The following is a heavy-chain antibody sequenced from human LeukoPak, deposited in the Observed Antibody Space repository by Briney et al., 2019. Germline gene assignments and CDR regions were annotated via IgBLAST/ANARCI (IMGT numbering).Heavy chain of an antibody. D-gene: IGHD6-19*01. J-gene: IGHJ4*02. Sequence: PGGSLRLSCEASGFTFSTYPIHWVRQAPGKGLEWVAVISTDGKNTYYGDSVKGRFTISRDNSKNRMYLQMNSLRSEDTAVYYCARVAQDSGWLCDLWGQGTLVTVSS. CDR2: ISTDGKNT. CDR3: ARVAQDSGWLCDL. CDR1: GFTFSTYP. V-gene: IGHV3-30*04.